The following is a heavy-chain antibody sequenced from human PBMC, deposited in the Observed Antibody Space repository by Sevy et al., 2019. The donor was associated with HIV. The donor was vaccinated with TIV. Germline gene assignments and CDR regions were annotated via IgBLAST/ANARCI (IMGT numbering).Heavy chain of an antibody. D-gene: IGHD2-8*02. CDR1: GFPFSSYA. CDR3: AKRRVQSGRSGGGANYGMDV. CDR2: LIGGGRRT. Sequence: GGSLRLSCAASGFPFSSYAMSWVRQAPGRGLEWVSTLIGGGRRTYYADSVTGRFIISRDNSRNTLYLQMNSLRAEDTAIYYCAKRRVQSGRSGGGANYGMDVWGRGTTVTVSS. V-gene: IGHV3-23*01. J-gene: IGHJ6*02.